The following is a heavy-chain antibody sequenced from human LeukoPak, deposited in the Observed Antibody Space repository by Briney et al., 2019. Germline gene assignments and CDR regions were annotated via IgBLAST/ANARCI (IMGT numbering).Heavy chain of an antibody. Sequence: GASVKVSCKASGYTFTGYYMHWVRQAPGQGLEWMGWINPSSDGTNYAQKFQGRVTLTRDTSISTAYMELSRLRSDDTAVYYCARDGSLDYWGPGTLVTVSS. J-gene: IGHJ4*02. CDR2: INPSSDGT. CDR1: GYTFTGYY. V-gene: IGHV1-2*02. CDR3: ARDGSLDY. D-gene: IGHD1-1*01.